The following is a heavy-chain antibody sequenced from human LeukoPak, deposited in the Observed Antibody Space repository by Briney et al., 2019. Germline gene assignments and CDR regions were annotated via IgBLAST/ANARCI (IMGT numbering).Heavy chain of an antibody. D-gene: IGHD2-15*01. CDR3: ARDYKGFEVVVAATVAFDI. J-gene: IGHJ3*02. CDR1: GGSFSGYY. V-gene: IGHV4-34*01. Sequence: PSETLSPTCAVYGGSFSGYYWSWIRQPPGKGLEWIGEINHSGSTNYNPSLKSRVTISVDTSKNQFSLKLSSVTAADTAVYYCARDYKGFEVVVAATVAFDIWGQGTMVTVSS. CDR2: INHSGST.